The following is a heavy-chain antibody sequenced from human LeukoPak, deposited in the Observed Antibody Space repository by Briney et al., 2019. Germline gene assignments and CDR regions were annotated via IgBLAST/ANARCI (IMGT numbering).Heavy chain of an antibody. D-gene: IGHD4-17*01. J-gene: IGHJ5*02. CDR1: GGSISSSSYY. CDR2: IYYSGST. Sequence: SETLSLTCTVSGGSISSSSYYWGWIRQPPGKGLEWIGSIYYSGSTYYNPSLKSRVTISVDTSKNQFSLKLSSVTAADTAVYYCARSTTVTTIERTYNWFDPWGQGTLVTVSS. CDR3: ARSTTVTTIERTYNWFDP. V-gene: IGHV4-39*07.